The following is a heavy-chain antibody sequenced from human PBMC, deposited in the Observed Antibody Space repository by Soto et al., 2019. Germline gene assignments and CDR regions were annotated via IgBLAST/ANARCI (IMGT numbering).Heavy chain of an antibody. CDR2: ISGSGGST. D-gene: IGHD1-26*01. J-gene: IGHJ4*02. V-gene: IGHV3-23*01. CDR1: AFTISSYA. Sequence: EVQLSESGGGLVQPGGSLRLSCAASAFTISSYAMNWVRQAPGKGLEWVSVISGSGGSTYYADSVKGRFTISRDNSKNTLYLQMNSLRAEDTAVYYCARRGSGIYYDYWGQGTLVTVSS. CDR3: ARRGSGIYYDY.